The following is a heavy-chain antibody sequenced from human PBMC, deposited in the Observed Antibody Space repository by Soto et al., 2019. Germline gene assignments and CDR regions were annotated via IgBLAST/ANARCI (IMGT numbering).Heavy chain of an antibody. CDR2: LCFRGNS. CDR3: TGPARGSYGDDFDY. Sequence: IRQHTGKAMECMWRLCFRGNSHYNPALKSRVTFSLDTAKSQLSLKLTSVTAADTAIYYCTGPARGSYGDDFDYGGQGALVTVSS. J-gene: IGHJ4*02. D-gene: IGHD1-26*01. V-gene: IGHV4-31*02.